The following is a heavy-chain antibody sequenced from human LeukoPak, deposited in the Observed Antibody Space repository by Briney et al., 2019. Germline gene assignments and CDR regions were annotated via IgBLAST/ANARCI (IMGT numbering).Heavy chain of an antibody. CDR2: IYYSGST. CDR3: ARDTYYYGSGSLRAHYYFDY. D-gene: IGHD3-10*01. J-gene: IGHJ4*02. Sequence: PSQTLSLTCTVSGGSISSGGYYWSWIRQHPGKGLEWIGYIYYSGSTYYNPSLKSRVTMSVDTSKNQFSLKLSSVTAADTAVYYCARDTYYYGSGSLRAHYYFDYWGQGTLVTVSS. CDR1: GGSISSGGYY. V-gene: IGHV4-31*03.